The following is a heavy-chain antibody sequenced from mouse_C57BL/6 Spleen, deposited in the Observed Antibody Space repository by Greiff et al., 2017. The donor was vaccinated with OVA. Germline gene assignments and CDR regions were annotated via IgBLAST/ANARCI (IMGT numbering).Heavy chain of an antibody. Sequence: DVKLQESGPGLVKPSQSLSLTCSVTGYSITSGYYWNWIRQFPGNKLEWMGYISYDGSNNYNPSLKNRISITRDTSKNQFFLKLNSVTTEDTATYYCAVRFAYWGQGTLVTVSA. CDR3: AVRFAY. CDR2: ISYDGSN. CDR1: GYSITSGYY. V-gene: IGHV3-6*01. J-gene: IGHJ3*01.